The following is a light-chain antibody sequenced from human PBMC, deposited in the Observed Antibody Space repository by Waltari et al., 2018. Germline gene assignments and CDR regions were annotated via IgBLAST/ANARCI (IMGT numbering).Light chain of an antibody. CDR2: GAS. Sequence: EIVLTQSPGTLSLSPGERATLSCRASQSVGRSLAWYQRKPGQAPRLLIYGASSRANGFPDRLSGSGSGTDFSLTISSLEPEDFAVYFCQHYVRLPVTFGPGTKVEIK. CDR1: QSVGRS. CDR3: QHYVRLPVT. V-gene: IGKV3-20*01. J-gene: IGKJ1*01.